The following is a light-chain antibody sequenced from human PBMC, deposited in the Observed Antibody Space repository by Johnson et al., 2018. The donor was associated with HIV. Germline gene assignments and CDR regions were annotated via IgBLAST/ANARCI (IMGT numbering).Light chain of an antibody. CDR3: GTWDSSLSAGYV. CDR1: SCDIGNNY. V-gene: IGLV1-51*01. CDR2: DNN. Sequence: QSVLTQPPSVSAAPGQKVTISCSGSSCDIGNNYVSWHQQLPGTAPKLLIYDNNNRSSGIPDRISGSKSGTSAPLGITGRQTGDEADYYCGTWDSSLSAGYVFGTGTKVTVL. J-gene: IGLJ1*01.